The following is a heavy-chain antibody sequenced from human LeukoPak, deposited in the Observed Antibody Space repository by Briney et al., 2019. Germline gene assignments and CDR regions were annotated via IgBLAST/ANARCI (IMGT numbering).Heavy chain of an antibody. CDR1: GFTFGDYA. J-gene: IGHJ6*03. CDR3: TRGAEENDYYYYYMDV. CDR2: IRSKAYGGTT. V-gene: IGHV3-49*03. Sequence: GGSLRLSCTASGFTFGDYAMSWFRQAPGKGLEWVGFIRSKAYGGTTEYAASVKGRFTISRDDSKSIAYLQMNSLKTEDTAVYYCTRGAEENDYYYYYMDVWGKGTTVTVSS.